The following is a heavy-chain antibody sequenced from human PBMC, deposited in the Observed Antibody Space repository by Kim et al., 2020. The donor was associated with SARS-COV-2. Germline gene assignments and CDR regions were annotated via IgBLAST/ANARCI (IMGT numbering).Heavy chain of an antibody. Sequence: ASVKVSCKASGYTFTSYGISWVRQAPGQGLEWMGWISAYNGNTNYAQKLQGRVTMTTDTSTSTAYMELRSLRSDDTAVYYCARDRQSSSWYYYYGMDVWGQGTTVTVSS. CDR2: ISAYNGNT. D-gene: IGHD6-13*01. V-gene: IGHV1-18*04. J-gene: IGHJ6*02. CDR1: GYTFTSYG. CDR3: ARDRQSSSWYYYYGMDV.